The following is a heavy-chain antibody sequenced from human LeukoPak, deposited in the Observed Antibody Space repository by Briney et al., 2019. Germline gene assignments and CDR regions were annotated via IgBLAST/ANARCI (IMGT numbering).Heavy chain of an antibody. V-gene: IGHV4-4*07. CDR2: INASGST. Sequence: NASETLSLTCTVSGGSIRSYYWSWIRQPAGKGLEWLGRINASGSTNYNPSLKSRVTMSVDTSQNQFFLKVNSVTATDTAVYYCARIGAAGTRYYFDYWSQGTLVTVSS. CDR1: GGSIRSYY. J-gene: IGHJ4*02. D-gene: IGHD6-13*01. CDR3: ARIGAAGTRYYFDY.